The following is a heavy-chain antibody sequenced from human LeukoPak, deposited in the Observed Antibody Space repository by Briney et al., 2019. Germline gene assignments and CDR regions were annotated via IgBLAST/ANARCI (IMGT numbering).Heavy chain of an antibody. CDR3: ARNSHYDFWSGYPDY. CDR1: GFTFSSYA. Sequence: GGSLRLSCAASGFTFSSYAMNWVRQAPGKGLEWVAVIWYDGSNKYYADSVKGRFTISRDNSKNTLYLQMNSLRAEDTAVYYCARNSHYDFWSGYPDYWGQGTLVTVSS. CDR2: IWYDGSNK. D-gene: IGHD3-3*01. V-gene: IGHV3-33*08. J-gene: IGHJ4*02.